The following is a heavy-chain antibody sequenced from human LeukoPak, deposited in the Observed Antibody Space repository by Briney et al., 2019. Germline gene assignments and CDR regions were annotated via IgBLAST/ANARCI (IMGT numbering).Heavy chain of an antibody. V-gene: IGHV3-48*03. CDR2: IGRRGSAI. CDR3: ARDGTPHYTTGWVFFDY. D-gene: IGHD6-25*01. CDR1: GFTFSDYE. Sequence: GGSLRLSCAASGFTFSDYEMNWVRQAPGKGVEWLSYIGRRGSAIHYADSVKGRFTISRDNAENSLYLQMNSLRAEDTAVYYCARDGTPHYTTGWVFFDYWGRGTLVTVSS. J-gene: IGHJ4*02.